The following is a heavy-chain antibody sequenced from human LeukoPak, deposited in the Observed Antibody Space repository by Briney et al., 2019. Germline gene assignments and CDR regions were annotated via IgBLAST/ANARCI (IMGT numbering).Heavy chain of an antibody. J-gene: IGHJ3*02. D-gene: IGHD3-9*01. CDR2: IYHSGGT. V-gene: IGHV4-30-2*01. Sequence: SETLSLTCAVSGGSISSGGYSWSWIRQPPGKGLAGKGLEWIGYIYHSGGTYYNPSLKSRVTISVDRSKNQFSLKLSSVTAADTAVYYCARGGDILTGYYMRDAFDIWGQGTMVTVSS. CDR3: ARGGDILTGYYMRDAFDI. CDR1: GGSISSGGYS.